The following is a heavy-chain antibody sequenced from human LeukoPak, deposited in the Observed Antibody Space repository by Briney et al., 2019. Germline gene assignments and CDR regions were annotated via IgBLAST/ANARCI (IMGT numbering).Heavy chain of an antibody. CDR3: TGSHYQSSDYFDQDAFDI. D-gene: IGHD3-22*01. V-gene: IGHV3-72*01. Sequence: PGGSLRLSCTASAFIFSDHYMDWVRQAPGKGLEWVGRIRNKLNSYRTEYAASVKGRFNISRDDSRNSLFLQMNSLKTEDTAVYYCTGSHYQSSDYFDQDAFDIWGQGTMVTVSS. J-gene: IGHJ3*02. CDR2: IRNKLNSYRT. CDR1: AFIFSDHY.